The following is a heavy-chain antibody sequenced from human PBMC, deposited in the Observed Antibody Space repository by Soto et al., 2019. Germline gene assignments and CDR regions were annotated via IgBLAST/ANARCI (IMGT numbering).Heavy chain of an antibody. V-gene: IGHV4-34*01. J-gene: IGHJ4*02. D-gene: IGHD1-26*01. CDR3: ATFSRVGTVIFNH. Sequence: SETLSLTCGVYGDSFSDYYWAWVRQPPGKGLERIGEINHNGNTYFAPSLKSRLTMSIDTSRNHVSLHLTSVTAADTAVYYCATFSRVGTVIFNHWGQGTQVTVSS. CDR2: INHNGNT. CDR1: GDSFSDYY.